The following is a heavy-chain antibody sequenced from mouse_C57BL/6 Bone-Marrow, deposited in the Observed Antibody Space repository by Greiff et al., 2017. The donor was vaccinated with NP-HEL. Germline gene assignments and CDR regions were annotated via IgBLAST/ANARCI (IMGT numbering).Heavy chain of an antibody. J-gene: IGHJ2*01. D-gene: IGHD3-2*02. CDR2: ITHSGET. Sequence: VQLQESGPGLVKPSQSLFLTCSIIGFPITSGYYWIWIRQSPGKPLEWMGYITHSGETFYNPSLQSPISITRDTSKNQFFLQLSSVTTEDTAMYYCAGDSSGYGDFGYWGQGTTLAVSA. V-gene: IGHV12-3*01. CDR1: GFPITSGYY. CDR3: AGDSSGYGDFGY.